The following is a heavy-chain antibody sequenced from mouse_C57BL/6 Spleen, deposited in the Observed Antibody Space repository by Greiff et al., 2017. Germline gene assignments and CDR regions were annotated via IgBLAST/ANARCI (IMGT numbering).Heavy chain of an antibody. CDR2: IDTNGGGT. V-gene: IGHV1-72*01. CDR1: GYTFTSYW. Sequence: QVQLQQPGAELVKPGASVKLSCKASGYTFTSYWMHWVQQRPGRGLEWIGRIDTNGGGTKYNEKFKSKATMTVENTSSTSYMQLISLTSEGSAVDYGAREGGCGLGYDALDYWGQGTSVTVSA. J-gene: IGHJ4*01. D-gene: IGHD1-1*02. CDR3: AREGGCGLGYDALDY.